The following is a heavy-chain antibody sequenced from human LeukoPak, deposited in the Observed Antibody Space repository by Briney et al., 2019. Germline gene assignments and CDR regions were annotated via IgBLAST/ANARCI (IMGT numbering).Heavy chain of an antibody. J-gene: IGHJ4*02. CDR1: GFTFSSYA. CDR3: AKEAAGYDSSGYYYDY. D-gene: IGHD3-22*01. CDR2: ISGSGGST. V-gene: IGHV3-23*01. Sequence: GRSLRLSCAASGFTFSSYAMSWVRQAPGKGLEWVSAISGSGGSTYYADSVKGRFTISRDNSKNTLYLQMNSLRAEDTAVYYCAKEAAGYDSSGYYYDYWGQGTLVTVSS.